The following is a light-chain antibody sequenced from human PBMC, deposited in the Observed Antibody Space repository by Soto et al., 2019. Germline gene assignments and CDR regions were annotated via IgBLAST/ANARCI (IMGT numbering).Light chain of an antibody. CDR1: QSVNSN. V-gene: IGKV3D-15*01. J-gene: IGKJ5*01. CDR2: GIS. Sequence: EIVXTXCXVTXXXSPWEXXXLSXRASQSVNSNYLAWYQQKPGQAPRLLIYGISKRATDIPDRFSGSGSGTEFTLTISSLQPEDFATYYCQQHGQWPITFGQGTRLEIK. CDR3: QQHGQWPIT.